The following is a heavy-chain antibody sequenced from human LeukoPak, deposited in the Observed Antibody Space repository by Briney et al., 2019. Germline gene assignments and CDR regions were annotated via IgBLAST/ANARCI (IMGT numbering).Heavy chain of an antibody. D-gene: IGHD4-23*01. CDR3: ARHPGKVTNDWYFDL. CDR2: INPNSGST. J-gene: IGHJ2*01. Sequence: ASVKVSCKASGYTFTGYYMHWVRQAPGQGLEWMGWINPNSGSTNYAQMFQGRVTMTRDTSITTAYMELSRLSSDDTAVYYCARHPGKVTNDWYFDLWGRGTLVTVSS. V-gene: IGHV1-2*02. CDR1: GYTFTGYY.